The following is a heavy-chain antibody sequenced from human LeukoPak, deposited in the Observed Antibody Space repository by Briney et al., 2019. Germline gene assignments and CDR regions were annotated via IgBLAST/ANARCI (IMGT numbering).Heavy chain of an antibody. CDR3: ARTYTNNAGYYLY. V-gene: IGHV3-53*01. Sequence: GGSLRLSCAASGFPFSSNSMNWVRQAPGEGLEWVSSVFGGGGTRYADSVMGRFTISRDNSKSTLYLQMNSLRAEDTAVYYCARTYTNNAGYYLYWGQGTLVTVSS. D-gene: IGHD3-22*01. CDR2: VFGGGGT. J-gene: IGHJ4*02. CDR1: GFPFSSNS.